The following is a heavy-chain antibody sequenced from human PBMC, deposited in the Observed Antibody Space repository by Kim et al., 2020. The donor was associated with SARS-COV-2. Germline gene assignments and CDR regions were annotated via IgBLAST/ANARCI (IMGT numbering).Heavy chain of an antibody. J-gene: IGHJ4*02. CDR2: IYPGDSDT. CDR3: VRSPMVRGVITRKFDC. V-gene: IGHV5-51*01. D-gene: IGHD3-10*01. CDR1: GYSFTSYW. Sequence: GESLKISCKGSGYSFTSYWIGWVRQMPGKGLEWMGIIYPGDSDTRYSPSFQGQVTISADKSISTAYLQWSSLKASDTAMYYCVRSPMVRGVITRKFDCWGQGTLVTVSS.